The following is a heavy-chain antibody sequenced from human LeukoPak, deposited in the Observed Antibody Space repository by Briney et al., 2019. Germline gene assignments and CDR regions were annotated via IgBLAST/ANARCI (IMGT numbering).Heavy chain of an antibody. V-gene: IGHV1-18*01. CDR3: AREKSGYGDYGRYYYYGMDV. D-gene: IGHD4-17*01. CDR2: ISAYNGNT. CDR1: GYTFTSYG. Sequence: ASVKVSCKASGYTFTSYGISWVRQAPGQGLEWMGWISAYNGNTNYAQKLQGRVTMTTDTSTSTAYMELRSLRSDDTAVYYCAREKSGYGDYGRYYYYGMDVWGQGTTVTVSS. J-gene: IGHJ6*02.